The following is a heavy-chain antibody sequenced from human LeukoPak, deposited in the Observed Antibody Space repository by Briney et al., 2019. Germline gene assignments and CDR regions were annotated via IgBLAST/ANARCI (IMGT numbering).Heavy chain of an antibody. J-gene: IGHJ4*02. CDR2: IYSRGNT. V-gene: IGHV4-4*07. CDR3: AREVGYPYYFDS. D-gene: IGHD1-26*01. Sequence: SETLSLTCAVSGYSISGGYYWGWIRQPAGKGLEWIGRIYSRGNTDYNPSLKSRVTMSVDTSKNQFSLKLSSVTAADTAVYYCAREVGYPYYFDSWGQGTLVTVSS. CDR1: GYSISGGYY.